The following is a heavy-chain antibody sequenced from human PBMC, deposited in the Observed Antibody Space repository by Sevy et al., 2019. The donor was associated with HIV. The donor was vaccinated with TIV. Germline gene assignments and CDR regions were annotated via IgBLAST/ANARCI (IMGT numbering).Heavy chain of an antibody. CDR1: GFSFSYYG. J-gene: IGHJ6*02. V-gene: IGHV3-30*18. D-gene: IGHD1-26*01. Sequence: GGSLRLSCIGSGFSFSYYGIHWVRQAPGKGLDWVALISHDGINEYYADSVKGRFTISRDNSKNTVYVEMNSLRNEDTAIYFCANAYSGSYSHSYLYALDVWGQGTTVTVSS. CDR2: ISHDGINE. CDR3: ANAYSGSYSHSYLYALDV.